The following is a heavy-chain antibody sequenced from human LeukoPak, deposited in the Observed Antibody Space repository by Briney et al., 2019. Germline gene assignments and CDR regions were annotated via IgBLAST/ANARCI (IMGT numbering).Heavy chain of an antibody. Sequence: GESLKISCKGSGYSFTSYWIAWVRQMPGKGLEWMGIIYPGDSNTKYRPSFQGQVTISVDKSINTAYLQWSRLKASDTATYYCARHWSNARPSPDQFYGMDFWGQGTTVTVSS. CDR3: ARHWSNARPSPDQFYGMDF. V-gene: IGHV5-51*01. J-gene: IGHJ6*01. CDR2: IYPGDSNT. D-gene: IGHD2-2*01. CDR1: GYSFTSYW.